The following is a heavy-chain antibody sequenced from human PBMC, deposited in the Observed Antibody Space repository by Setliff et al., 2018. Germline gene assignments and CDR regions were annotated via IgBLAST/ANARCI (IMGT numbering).Heavy chain of an antibody. CDR2: ISSDSRYI. Sequence: PGGSLRLSCAASGFTFTSYWMHWVRQAPGKGLEWVSSISSDSRYIYYADSLKGRFTISRDNAKNSLYLQMNSLRAEDTAVYFCARSESCGSSHCSPYDYWGQGALVTVSS. J-gene: IGHJ4*02. CDR3: ARSESCGSSHCSPYDY. CDR1: GFTFTSYW. V-gene: IGHV3-21*01. D-gene: IGHD3-10*01.